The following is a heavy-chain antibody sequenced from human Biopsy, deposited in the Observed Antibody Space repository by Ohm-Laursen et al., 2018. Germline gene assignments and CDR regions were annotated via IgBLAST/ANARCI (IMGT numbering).Heavy chain of an antibody. CDR2: ISSGSSPI. D-gene: IGHD3-16*01. J-gene: IGHJ4*02. CDR1: GFTFSSHA. Sequence: GSLRLSCTASGFTFSSHAMTWVRQAPGKGLEWVSFISSGSSPIYYADSVKGRFTISRDDAKNSLYLQMNSLRAEDTAVYYCARGRTGGWGQGTLVTVSS. CDR3: ARGRTGG. V-gene: IGHV3-48*01.